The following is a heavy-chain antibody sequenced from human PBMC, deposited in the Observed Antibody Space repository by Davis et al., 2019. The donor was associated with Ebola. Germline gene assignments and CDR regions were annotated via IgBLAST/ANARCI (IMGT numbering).Heavy chain of an antibody. CDR2: INPNDGRT. Sequence: ASVKVSCKASGYTFTNYYMHWVRQAPGQGLEWMGMINPNDGRTIYAQKFQGRVTMTRNTSISTAYMELSSLRSDDTAVYYCARDLATSSGAHFFYFGMDVWGEGTSVAVSS. V-gene: IGHV1-46*01. D-gene: IGHD3-10*01. CDR1: GYTFTNYY. J-gene: IGHJ6*04. CDR3: ARDLATSSGAHFFYFGMDV.